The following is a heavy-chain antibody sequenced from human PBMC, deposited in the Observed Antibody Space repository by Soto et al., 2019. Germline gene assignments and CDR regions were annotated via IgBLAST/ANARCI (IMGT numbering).Heavy chain of an antibody. CDR3: GRVVEGATRHTDPDS. CDR1: GGSFSGYY. CDR2: INHSGST. D-gene: IGHD2-21*01. V-gene: IGHV4-34*01. J-gene: IGHJ5*01. Sequence: PSETLSLTCAVYGGSFSGYYWSWIRQPPGKGLEWIGEINHSGSTNYNPSLKSRVTISVDTSKNQVSLRMRSLTAADTAFYYCGRVVEGATRHTDPDSWGQGILVTVSS.